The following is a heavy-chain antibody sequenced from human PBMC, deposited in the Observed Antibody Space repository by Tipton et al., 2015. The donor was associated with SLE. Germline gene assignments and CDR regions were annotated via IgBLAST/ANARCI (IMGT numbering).Heavy chain of an antibody. J-gene: IGHJ1*01. Sequence: TLSLTCTVSGGSISSGGYYWSWIRQHPGKGLEWIGYIYYSGSTYYNPSLKSRVTISVDTSKNQFSLKLSSVTAADTAVYYCARARVGANGLGFQHWGQGTLVTVSS. V-gene: IGHV4-31*03. D-gene: IGHD1-26*01. CDR3: ARARVGANGLGFQH. CDR2: IYYSGST. CDR1: GGSISSGGYY.